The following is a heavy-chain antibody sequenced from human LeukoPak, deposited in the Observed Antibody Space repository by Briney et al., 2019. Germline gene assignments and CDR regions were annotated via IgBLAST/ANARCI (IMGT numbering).Heavy chain of an antibody. D-gene: IGHD2-2*01. V-gene: IGHV4-61*02. CDR3: ARVGIVPAAMAFDY. CDR1: GGSISSGSYY. J-gene: IGHJ4*02. Sequence: TSETLSLTCTVSGGSISSGSYYWSWIRQPAGKGLEWIGRIYTSGSTNYNPSLKSRVTISVDTSKNQFSLKLSSVTAADTAVYYCARVGIVPAAMAFDYWGQGTLVTVSS. CDR2: IYTSGST.